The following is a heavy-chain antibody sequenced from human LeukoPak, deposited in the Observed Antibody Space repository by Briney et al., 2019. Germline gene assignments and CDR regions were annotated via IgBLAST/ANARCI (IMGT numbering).Heavy chain of an antibody. J-gene: IGHJ3*01. CDR3: AKGGCYDVLAGYYQHDALEL. D-gene: IGHD3-9*01. Sequence: GRTLRLSSAVSGFTLYDFAMHGVRPAPGQGLGWGSGGSWNSGSVPYADPVKGRFTISRDTAKNSLYLQINSLRAEDTALCYCAKGGCYDVLAGYYQHDALELWAQSTMVSVS. CDR2: GSWNSGSV. CDR1: GFTLYDFA. V-gene: IGHV3-9*01.